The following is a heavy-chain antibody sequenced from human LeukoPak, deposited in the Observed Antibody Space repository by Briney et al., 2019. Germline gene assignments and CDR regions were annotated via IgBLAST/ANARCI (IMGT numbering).Heavy chain of an antibody. V-gene: IGHV3-74*01. CDR3: ARDLYGGKGDY. J-gene: IGHJ4*02. CDR2: INSDGSTT. CDR1: GFTFSSYW. Sequence: GGSLRLSCAASGFTFSSYWMHWVRQAPGKGLVWVSRINSDGSTTNYADSVKGRFTISRDNAKNTLYLQMNSLRAEDTAVYYCARDLYGGKGDYWGQGTQVTVSS. D-gene: IGHD4-23*01.